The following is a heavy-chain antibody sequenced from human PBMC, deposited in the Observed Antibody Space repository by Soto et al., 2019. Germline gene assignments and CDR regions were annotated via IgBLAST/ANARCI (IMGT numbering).Heavy chain of an antibody. CDR1: GFTFSSYG. V-gene: IGHV3-30*18. CDR2: ISYDGSNK. Sequence: GGSLRLSCAASGFTFSSYGMHWVRQAPGKGLEWVAVISYDGSNKYYADSVKGRFTISRDNSKNTLYLQMISLRAEDTVVYFCAKYTGYSLGSYYMDVWGKGTTVTVSS. D-gene: IGHD3-9*01. CDR3: AKYTGYSLGSYYMDV. J-gene: IGHJ6*03.